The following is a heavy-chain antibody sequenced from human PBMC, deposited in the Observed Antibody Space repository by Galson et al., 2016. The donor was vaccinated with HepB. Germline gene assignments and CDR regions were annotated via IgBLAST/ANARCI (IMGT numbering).Heavy chain of an antibody. CDR2: IYWDDDK. J-gene: IGHJ4*02. D-gene: IGHD3-22*01. CDR1: GFSLSTSGVG. Sequence: PALVKPTQTLTLTCTFSGFSLSTSGVGVGWIRQPPGKALEWLALIYWDDDKRYSPSLTSRLTITKDTSKNQVVLTMTNMDPVDTATYFCAHFSPLYYYDTSGYHSLFPYFDYWGQGTLVTVSS. CDR3: AHFSPLYYYDTSGYHSLFPYFDY. V-gene: IGHV2-5*02.